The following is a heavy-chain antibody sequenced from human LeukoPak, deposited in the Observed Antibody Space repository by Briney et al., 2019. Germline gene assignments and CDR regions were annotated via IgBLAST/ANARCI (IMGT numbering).Heavy chain of an antibody. V-gene: IGHV4-4*07. CDR3: ARGKYYYGSGSENEFDY. CDR1: GGSISSYY. J-gene: IGHJ4*02. Sequence: SETLSLTCTVSGGSISSYYWSWIRQPAGKGLEWIGRIYTSGSTNYNPSLKSRVTMSVDTSKNQFSLKLSSVTAADTAVYYCARGKYYYGSGSENEFDYWGQGTLVTVSS. CDR2: IYTSGST. D-gene: IGHD3-10*01.